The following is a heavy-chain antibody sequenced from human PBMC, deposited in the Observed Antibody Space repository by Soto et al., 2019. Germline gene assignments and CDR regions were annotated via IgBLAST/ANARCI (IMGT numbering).Heavy chain of an antibody. Sequence: GGSLRLSCAASGLTFGTYAMSWVRQTPGKGLEWVSALSDSGGSTYYAESVKGRFTISRDNSENALYLQMNSLTAEDTAIYYCAKGRGLVSPHSWGQGTLVTVSS. V-gene: IGHV3-23*01. D-gene: IGHD3-9*01. CDR2: LSDSGGST. J-gene: IGHJ4*02. CDR1: GLTFGTYA. CDR3: AKGRGLVSPHS.